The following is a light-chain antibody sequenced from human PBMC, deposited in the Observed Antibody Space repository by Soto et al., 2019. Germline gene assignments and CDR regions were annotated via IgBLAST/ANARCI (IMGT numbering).Light chain of an antibody. Sequence: QSVLTQPPSASGAPGQRVTISCSGSSSSIGSNSVNWYQQLPRTAPKVLIYTNNQRPSGVPDRFSGTKDGTSAPLAIRGLQSEDDADYYWAAWDGSRNVYVFGTGTKLTVL. CDR1: SSSIGSNS. J-gene: IGLJ1*01. CDR2: TNN. V-gene: IGLV1-44*01. CDR3: AAWDGSRNVYV.